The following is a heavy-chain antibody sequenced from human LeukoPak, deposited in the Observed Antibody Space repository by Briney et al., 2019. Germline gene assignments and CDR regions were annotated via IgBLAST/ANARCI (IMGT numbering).Heavy chain of an antibody. J-gene: IGHJ4*02. Sequence: SETLSLTCTVSGGSVSSGSYYWSWIRQPPGKGLEWIGHIYYSGSTNYNPSLKSRVTISVDTSKNQFSLKLSSVTAADTAVYYCARLLHDSRGYYYFDYWGPGTLVTVSS. CDR1: GGSVSSGSYY. CDR2: IYYSGST. CDR3: ARLLHDSRGYYYFDY. D-gene: IGHD3-22*01. V-gene: IGHV4-61*01.